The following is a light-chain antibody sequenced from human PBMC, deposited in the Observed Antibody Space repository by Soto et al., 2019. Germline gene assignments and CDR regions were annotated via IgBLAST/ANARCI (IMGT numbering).Light chain of an antibody. J-gene: IGKJ5*01. CDR1: QSVSGG. Sequence: IQTPQSASTLSASVGDTVTVTCRATQSVSGGSAWYQQPPGEAPKLLIYDASALPRGAPSRFGGRGSGTKFPLTIARLQSEEFAVYYCQQYMNWPTFGQGTRLEIK. V-gene: IGKV1-5*01. CDR2: DAS. CDR3: QQYMNWPT.